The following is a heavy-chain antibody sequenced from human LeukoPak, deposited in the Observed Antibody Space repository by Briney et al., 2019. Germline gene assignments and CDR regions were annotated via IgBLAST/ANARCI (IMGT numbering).Heavy chain of an antibody. CDR1: GFTFSSYS. CDR3: ARESAVRSHYDFWSGSYNWFDP. Sequence: PGGSLRLSCAASGFTFSSYSMNWVRQAPGKGLEWVSSISSSSSYIYYADSVKGRFTISRDNAKSSLYLQMNSLRAEDTAVYYCARESAVRSHYDFWSGSYNWFDPWGQGTLVTVSS. D-gene: IGHD3-3*01. V-gene: IGHV3-21*01. J-gene: IGHJ5*02. CDR2: ISSSSSYI.